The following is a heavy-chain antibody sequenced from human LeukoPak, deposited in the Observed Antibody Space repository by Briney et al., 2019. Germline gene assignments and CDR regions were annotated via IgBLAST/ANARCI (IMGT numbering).Heavy chain of an antibody. CDR3: AGEQLLPDYYYYGMDV. J-gene: IGHJ6*02. D-gene: IGHD6-6*01. V-gene: IGHV3-66*02. Sequence: GRSLRLSCAASGFTFSSYAMHWVRQAPGKGLEWVSVIYSGGSTYYADSVKGRFTISRDNSKNTLYLQMNSLRAEDTAVYYCAGEQLLPDYYYYGMDVWGQGTTVTVSS. CDR1: GFTFSSYA. CDR2: IYSGGST.